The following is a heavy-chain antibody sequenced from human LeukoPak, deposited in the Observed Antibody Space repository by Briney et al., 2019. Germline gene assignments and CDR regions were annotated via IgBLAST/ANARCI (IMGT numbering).Heavy chain of an antibody. V-gene: IGHV3-21*01. D-gene: IGHD3-3*01. CDR2: ISSSSNYI. CDR1: GFTFSIYS. CDR3: AKAGPVLRFLEWFDWFDP. J-gene: IGHJ5*02. Sequence: GGSLRLSCAASGFTFSIYSMNWVRQARGKGLEWVSSISSSSNYIYYAVSVKGRFTIYRDNDKNSLYLQKNTQRAEHTAVYYWAKAGPVLRFLEWFDWFDPWGQGTLVTVSS.